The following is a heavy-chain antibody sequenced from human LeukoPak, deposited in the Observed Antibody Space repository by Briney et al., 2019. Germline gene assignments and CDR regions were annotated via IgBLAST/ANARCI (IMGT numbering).Heavy chain of an antibody. CDR1: GLIFRSYW. D-gene: IGHD5-24*01. CDR3: AREGDGRFFDY. Sequence: PGGSLRLSCAVSGLIFRSYWMSWVRQAPGKGLEWVANINQDGSEKYFVDSVKGRFTISRDNAKNSLHLQMNTLRVEDTAVYYCAREGDGRFFDYWGQGTLVTVSS. CDR2: INQDGSEK. V-gene: IGHV3-7*01. J-gene: IGHJ4*02.